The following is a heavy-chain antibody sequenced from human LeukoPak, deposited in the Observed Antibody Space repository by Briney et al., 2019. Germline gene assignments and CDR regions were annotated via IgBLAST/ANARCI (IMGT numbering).Heavy chain of an antibody. CDR1: GFTFSTYS. CDR3: ARDQAYGDYDY. D-gene: IGHD4-17*01. V-gene: IGHV3-21*04. J-gene: IGHJ4*02. CDR2: ISSSNNYI. Sequence: PGGSLRLSCAASGFTFSTYSMNWVRQAPGKGLEWVSSISSSNNYIYYADSVKGRFTISRDNAKNSLYLQMNSLRAEDTAVYYCARDQAYGDYDYWGQGTLVTVSS.